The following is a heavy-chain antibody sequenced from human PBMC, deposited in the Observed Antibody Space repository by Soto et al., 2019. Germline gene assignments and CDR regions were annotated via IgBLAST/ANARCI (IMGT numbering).Heavy chain of an antibody. CDR1: GYTFTSYY. CDR2: INPSGGST. CDR3: ASSALDFWSGYQPLYYYYYMDV. V-gene: IGHV1-46*03. J-gene: IGHJ6*03. Sequence: ASVKVSCKASGYTFTSYYMHWVRQAPGQGLEWMGIINPSGGSTSYAQKFQGRVTMTRDTSTSTVYMELSSLRSEDTAVYYCASSALDFWSGYQPLYYYYYMDVWGKGTTVTVSS. D-gene: IGHD3-3*01.